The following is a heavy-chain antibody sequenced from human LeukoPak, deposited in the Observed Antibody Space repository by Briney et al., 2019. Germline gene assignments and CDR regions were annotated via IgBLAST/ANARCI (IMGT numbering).Heavy chain of an antibody. J-gene: IGHJ6*04. CDR2: INHSGST. Sequence: PGGSLRLSCAASGFTFSSYAMSWVRQPPGKGLEWIGEINHSGSTNYNPSLKSRVTISVDTSKNQFSLKLSSVTAADTAVYYCARGLARNKYSSRGYGDVWGKGTTVTVSS. CDR1: GFTFSSYA. V-gene: IGHV4-34*01. D-gene: IGHD6-13*01. CDR3: ARGLARNKYSSRGYGDV.